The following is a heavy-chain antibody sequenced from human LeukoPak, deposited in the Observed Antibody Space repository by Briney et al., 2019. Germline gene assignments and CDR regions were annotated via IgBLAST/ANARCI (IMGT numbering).Heavy chain of an antibody. J-gene: IGHJ4*02. CDR2: IKQDGSEK. CDR3: AQGNHFDY. Sequence: GGSLGLSCAASGFTFSSYWMSWVRQAPGKGLEWVANIKQDGSEKFYVDSVKGRFTISRDNAKNSLYLQMNSLRAEDMAIYYCAQGNHFDYWGQGTLVTVSS. V-gene: IGHV3-7*03. CDR1: GFTFSSYW. D-gene: IGHD1-14*01.